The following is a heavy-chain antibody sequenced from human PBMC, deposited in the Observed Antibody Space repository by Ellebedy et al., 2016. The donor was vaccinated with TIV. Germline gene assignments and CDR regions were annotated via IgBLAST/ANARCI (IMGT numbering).Heavy chain of an antibody. J-gene: IGHJ6*02. CDR3: ARAPLLWFGELLESGMDV. CDR1: GFTFSSYW. V-gene: IGHV3-7*04. Sequence: GGSLRLXXAASGFTFSSYWMSWVRQAPGKGLEWVANIKQDGSEKYYVDSVKGRFTISRDNAKNSLYLQMNSLRAEDTAVYYCARAPLLWFGELLESGMDVWGQGTTVTVSS. D-gene: IGHD3-10*01. CDR2: IKQDGSEK.